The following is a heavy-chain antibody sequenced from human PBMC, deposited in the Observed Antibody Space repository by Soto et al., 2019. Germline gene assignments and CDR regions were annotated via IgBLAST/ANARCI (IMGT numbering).Heavy chain of an antibody. V-gene: IGHV3-48*03. CDR1: EFTFSRYE. Sequence: PGGSLRLSCVASEFTFSRYEMNWVRQAPGKGLEWVSYISSSGTTIYYTDSVKGRFTISRDNAKKSLYLQMNSLRAEDTAVYYCVRFGGAAAGPGDYWGHGTLVTVSS. J-gene: IGHJ4*01. CDR2: ISSSGTTI. CDR3: VRFGGAAAGPGDY. D-gene: IGHD6-13*01.